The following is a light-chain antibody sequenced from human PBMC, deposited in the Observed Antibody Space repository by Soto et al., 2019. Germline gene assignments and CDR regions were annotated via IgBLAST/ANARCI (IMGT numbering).Light chain of an antibody. V-gene: IGLV1-44*01. J-gene: IGLJ1*01. CDR3: AAWDASLNGYV. CDR1: SNIGSNT. Sequence: SNIGSNTVNWYQQLPGTAPKLLIYNDNQRPSGVPDRFSGSKSGTSASLAISGLQSGDEADYACAAWDASLNGYVFGTGTKVTVL. CDR2: NDN.